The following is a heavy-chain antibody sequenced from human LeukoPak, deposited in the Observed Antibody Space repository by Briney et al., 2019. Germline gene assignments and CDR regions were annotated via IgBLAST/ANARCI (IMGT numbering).Heavy chain of an antibody. J-gene: IGHJ4*02. D-gene: IGHD5-18*01. V-gene: IGHV4-59*08. CDR3: ATPRYSHGYET. CDR2: VYYDGRS. CDR1: GISFYY. Sequence: NPSETLSLTCTVSGISFYYWSWIRQPPEKGLEWIGYVYYDGRSNYNSSLRSRVTMSLDTSKNQFSLKLSSVTAADTAVYYCATPRYSHGYETWGQGTLVTVSS.